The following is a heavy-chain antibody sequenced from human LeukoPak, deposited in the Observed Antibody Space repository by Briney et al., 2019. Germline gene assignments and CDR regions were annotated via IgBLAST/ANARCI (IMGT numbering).Heavy chain of an antibody. V-gene: IGHV4-59*01. Sequence: SETLSLTCTVSGGSISSYYWSWIRRPPGKGLEWIGYIYYSGSTNYNPSLKSRVTISVDTSKNQFSLKLSSVTAADTAVYYCARIYGVATIDYNFDYWGQGTLVTVSS. CDR2: IYYSGST. CDR3: ARIYGVATIDYNFDY. D-gene: IGHD5-12*01. J-gene: IGHJ4*02. CDR1: GGSISSYY.